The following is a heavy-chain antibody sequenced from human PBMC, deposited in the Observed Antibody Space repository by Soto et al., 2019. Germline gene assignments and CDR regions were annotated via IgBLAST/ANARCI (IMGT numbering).Heavy chain of an antibody. CDR2: IWYDGSSK. V-gene: IGHV3-33*01. Sequence: AGGALRLSCAASGFTFSSYGMHWVRQAPGKGLEWVAVIWYDGSSKYYADSVKDRFTISRDNSKNTLYLQMNSLRADDTAVYCCERARPTYDLLTHFQYSGQGTLVTVSS. D-gene: IGHD3-9*01. CDR1: GFTFSSYG. J-gene: IGHJ1*01. CDR3: ERARPTYDLLTHFQY.